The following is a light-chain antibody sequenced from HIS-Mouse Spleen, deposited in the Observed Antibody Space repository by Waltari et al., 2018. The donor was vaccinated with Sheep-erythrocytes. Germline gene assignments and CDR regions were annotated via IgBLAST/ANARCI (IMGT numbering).Light chain of an antibody. J-gene: IGLJ1*01. CDR1: SSDVGGYTS. CDR3: CSYAGSYNHV. Sequence: QSALTQPRSVSGSPGHAVTISCPATSSDVGGYTSVSWYQQHPGKAPKLMIYDVSKRPSGVPDRFSGSKSGNTASLTISGLQAEDEADYYCCSYAGSYNHVFATGTKVTVL. V-gene: IGLV2-11*01. CDR2: DVS.